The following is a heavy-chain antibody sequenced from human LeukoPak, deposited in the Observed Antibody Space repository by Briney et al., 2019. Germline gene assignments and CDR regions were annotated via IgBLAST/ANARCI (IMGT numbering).Heavy chain of an antibody. V-gene: IGHV4-4*07. CDR1: GGSISSYY. D-gene: IGHD3-3*01. CDR3: AREITIFGVVIIPYYMDV. CDR2: IYTSGST. Sequence: SETPSLTCTVSGGSISSYYWSWIRQPAGKGLEWIGRIYTSGSTNYNPSLKSRVTMLVDTSKNQFSLKLSSVTAADTAVYYCAREITIFGVVIIPYYMDVWGKGTTVTVSS. J-gene: IGHJ6*03.